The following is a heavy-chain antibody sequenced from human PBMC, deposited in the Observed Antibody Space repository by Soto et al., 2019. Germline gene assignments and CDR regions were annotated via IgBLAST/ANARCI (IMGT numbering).Heavy chain of an antibody. Sequence: SQALSLTSSVSGGSTSTSDYYWGWLRQPPGKGLEWFGSIYYSGSTYYNPSLKSRVTMSEDTSKTQCSLKLSSVAATDTAVYFCAWGSDWPLWFAPWGQGTPVTVSS. CDR1: GGSTSTSDYY. CDR3: AWGSDWPLWFAP. V-gene: IGHV4-39*01. CDR2: IYYSGST. J-gene: IGHJ5*02. D-gene: IGHD3-9*01.